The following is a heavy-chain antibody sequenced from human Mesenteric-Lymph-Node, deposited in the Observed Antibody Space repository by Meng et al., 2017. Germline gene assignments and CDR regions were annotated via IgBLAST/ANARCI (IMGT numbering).Heavy chain of an antibody. V-gene: IGHV4-39*01. J-gene: IGHJ4*02. CDR1: GGSISSNGYY. CDR2: IYHSGST. Sequence: QVQLQDAAPGVVKPSETLSLTCTVSGGSISSNGYYWDWVRQPPGKGLEWIGAIYHSGSTSYNPSLKSRVTISVDTSKNQFSLKLSSVTATDTAAYYCARQSGYFDYWGQGTLVTVSS. CDR3: ARQSGYFDY. D-gene: IGHD3-10*01.